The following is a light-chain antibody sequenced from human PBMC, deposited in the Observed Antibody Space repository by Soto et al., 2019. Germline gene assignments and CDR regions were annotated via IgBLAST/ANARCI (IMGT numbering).Light chain of an antibody. J-gene: IGLJ1*01. V-gene: IGLV2-14*01. CDR1: SSDVGGYKY. CDR3: ISYTSRSTYV. Sequence: QSFLTQPASVSGSPGRSITISCTGTSSDVGGYKYVSWYQQHPGKAPKLMIYEGSNRPSGVSNRFSASKSGNTASLTISGLQAEDEADYYCISYTSRSTYVFGTGTKVTVL. CDR2: EGS.